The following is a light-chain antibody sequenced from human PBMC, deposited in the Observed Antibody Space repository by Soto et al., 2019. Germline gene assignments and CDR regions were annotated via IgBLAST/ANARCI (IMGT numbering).Light chain of an antibody. J-gene: IGKJ2*01. V-gene: IGKV3-15*01. CDR2: GAS. CDR3: QQYNNLPPDT. Sequence: EIILTQSPASLSVSPGERATLSCRASRSVKNNLAWYQQKPGQAPRLLIFGASTRATGIPGRFRGSGSGTEFTLTITSLQSEDFAVYFCQQYNNLPPDTFGQGTKLEIK. CDR1: RSVKNN.